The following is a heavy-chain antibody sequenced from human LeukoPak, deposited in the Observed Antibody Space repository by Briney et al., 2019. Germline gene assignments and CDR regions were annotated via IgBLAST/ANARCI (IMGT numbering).Heavy chain of an antibody. Sequence: SVTLSLTCTVSGGSISSYYWSWIRQPAGKGLEWIGRIYTSGSTNYNPSLKSRVTMSVDTSKNQFSLKLSSVTAADTAVYYCARVIYDILTGYSDDAFDIWGQGTMVTVSS. CDR1: GGSISSYY. D-gene: IGHD3-9*01. J-gene: IGHJ3*02. CDR3: ARVIYDILTGYSDDAFDI. CDR2: IYTSGST. V-gene: IGHV4-4*07.